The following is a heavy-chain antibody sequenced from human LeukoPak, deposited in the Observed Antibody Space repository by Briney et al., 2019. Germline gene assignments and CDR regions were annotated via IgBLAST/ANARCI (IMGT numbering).Heavy chain of an antibody. J-gene: IGHJ4*02. CDR2: ISSSSSYI. D-gene: IGHD5-12*01. V-gene: IGHV3-21*01. CDR3: AKSPGGYSGPFGD. Sequence: GGSLRLSCAASGFTFSSYSMNWVRQAPGKGLEWVSSISSSSSYIYYADSVKGRFTISRDNAKNSLYLQMNSLRVEDTAVYYCAKSPGGYSGPFGDWGQGTLVTVSS. CDR1: GFTFSSYS.